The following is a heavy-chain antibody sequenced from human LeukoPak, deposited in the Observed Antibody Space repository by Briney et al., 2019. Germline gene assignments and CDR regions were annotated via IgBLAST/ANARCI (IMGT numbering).Heavy chain of an antibody. CDR1: GFKFFTFA. Sequence: GGSLRLSCEASGFKFFTFAMHWVRQAPGKGPEWVAVIYNGGNTKYYGDSVKGRLTISRDNSKNTLYLQMDSLRPDDTAVYYCVRGDSPRGGYFEYWGQGILVTVSS. V-gene: IGHV3-30*04. CDR2: IYNGGNTK. J-gene: IGHJ4*02. D-gene: IGHD3-16*01. CDR3: VRGDSPRGGYFEY.